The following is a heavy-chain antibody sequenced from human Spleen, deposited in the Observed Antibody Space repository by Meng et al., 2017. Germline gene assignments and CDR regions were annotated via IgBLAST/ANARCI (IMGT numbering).Heavy chain of an antibody. D-gene: IGHD4-11*01. CDR3: ARGPTTMAHDFDY. Sequence: QGRLQQRGAGLLKPSETLSLTCVVSGGSFSDYYWSWIRQPPGKGLEWIGEINHSGSTNYNPSLESRATISVDTSQNNLSLKLSSVTAADSAVYYCARGPTTMAHDFDYWGQGTLVTVSS. CDR2: INHSGST. J-gene: IGHJ4*02. V-gene: IGHV4-34*01. CDR1: GGSFSDYY.